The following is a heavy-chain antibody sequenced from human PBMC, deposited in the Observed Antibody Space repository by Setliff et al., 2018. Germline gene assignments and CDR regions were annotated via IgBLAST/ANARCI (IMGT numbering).Heavy chain of an antibody. CDR2: IYTSGST. V-gene: IGHV4-61*02. D-gene: IGHD6-13*01. CDR3: ASSYSSSWYYFDY. J-gene: IGHJ4*02. CDR1: GGSISSGSYY. Sequence: SETLSLTCTVSGGSISSGSYYWSWIRQPAGKGLEWIGRIYTSGSTNYNPSLKSRVTISVDTSKNQSSLKLSSVTAADTAVYYCASSYSSSWYYFDYWGQGTLVTVSS.